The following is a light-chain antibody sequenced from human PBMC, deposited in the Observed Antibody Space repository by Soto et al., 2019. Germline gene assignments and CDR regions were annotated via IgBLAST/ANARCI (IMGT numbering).Light chain of an antibody. J-gene: IGKJ1*01. V-gene: IGKV3-11*01. CDR1: QSIAIY. Sequence: IVLTQSPATLSFSPGERATLSCRASQSIAIYLAWYQQRSGQSPRLLIYDTFNRAPGIPDRFSGSGSGTDFTLTISSLEPEDFAVYYCQQRDTWPWTFGQGTTVEIK. CDR3: QQRDTWPWT. CDR2: DTF.